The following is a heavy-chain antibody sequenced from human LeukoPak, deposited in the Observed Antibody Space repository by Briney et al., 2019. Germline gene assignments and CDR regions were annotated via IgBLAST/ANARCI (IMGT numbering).Heavy chain of an antibody. D-gene: IGHD3-22*01. CDR3: ARSLLYYYDSSGPEN. J-gene: IGHJ4*02. Sequence: PGGPLRLSCAASGFTFSNYWIHWVRQAPGKGLVWVSRINTDGSSTSYADSVKGRFTISRDNAKNTLYLQMNSLRAEDTAVYYCARSLLYYYDSSGPENWGQGSLVTVSS. V-gene: IGHV3-74*01. CDR1: GFTFSNYW. CDR2: INTDGSST.